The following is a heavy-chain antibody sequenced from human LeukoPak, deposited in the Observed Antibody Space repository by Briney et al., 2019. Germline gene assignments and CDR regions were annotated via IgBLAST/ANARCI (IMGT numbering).Heavy chain of an antibody. D-gene: IGHD2-21*02. Sequence: ALVKVSCKASGGTFSSYAISWVRQAPGQGLEWMGGVIPIFGTANYAQKFQGRVTITADESTSTAYMELSSLRSEDTAVYYCARGTGTYCGGDCSDAFDIWGQGTMVTVSS. CDR3: ARGTGTYCGGDCSDAFDI. CDR1: GGTFSSYA. J-gene: IGHJ3*02. CDR2: VIPIFGTA. V-gene: IGHV1-69*13.